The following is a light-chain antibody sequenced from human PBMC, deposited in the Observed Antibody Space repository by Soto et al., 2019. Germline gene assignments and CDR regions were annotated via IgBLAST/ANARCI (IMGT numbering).Light chain of an antibody. J-gene: IGLJ2*01. Sequence: QSVLTQPASVSGSPGQSITISCTGSSSDIGGYNSVSWYQKHPGKAPKLMIYDVNNWPSGVSDRFSGSKSGNTASLTISGLQAEDEADYYCTSYTGSNTLVFGGGTKLTVL. V-gene: IGLV2-14*03. CDR2: DVN. CDR3: TSYTGSNTLV. CDR1: SSDIGGYNS.